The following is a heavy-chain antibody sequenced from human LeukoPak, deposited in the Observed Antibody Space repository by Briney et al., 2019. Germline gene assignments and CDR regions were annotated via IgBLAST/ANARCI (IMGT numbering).Heavy chain of an antibody. CDR2: ISGSGGST. D-gene: IGHD3-10*01. J-gene: IGHJ5*02. CDR1: GGSISLYY. CDR3: AKDLRAGIHGGRWFDP. Sequence: ETLSLTCTVSGGSISLYYWSWVRQAPGKGLEWVSAISGSGGSTYYADSVKGRFTISRDNSKNTLYLQMNSLRAEDTAVYYCAKDLRAGIHGGRWFDPWGQGTLVTVSS. V-gene: IGHV3-23*01.